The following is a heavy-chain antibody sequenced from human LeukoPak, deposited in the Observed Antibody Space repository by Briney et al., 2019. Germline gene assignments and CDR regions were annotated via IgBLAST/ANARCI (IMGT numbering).Heavy chain of an antibody. D-gene: IGHD3-10*01. CDR2: IHPDGSET. V-gene: IGHV3-7*03. J-gene: IGHJ5*02. CDR1: GFIFSSYW. Sequence: GGSLRLSCEASGFIFSSYWMGWVRQVPGKGLEWVANIHPDGSETSYVDSVKGRFTISRDNAKKSMFLQMSSLRVEDTAVYYCAKRRHYYGSGDYYRDPWGQGTLVTVSS. CDR3: AKRRHYYGSGDYYRDP.